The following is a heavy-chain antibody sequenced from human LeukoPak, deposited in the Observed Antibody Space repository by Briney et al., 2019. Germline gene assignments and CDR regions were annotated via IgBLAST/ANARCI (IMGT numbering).Heavy chain of an antibody. CDR2: IIPIFGTA. Sequence: ASVKVSCKASGGTFGSYVISWVRQAPGQGLEWMGGIIPIFGTAHYAQKFQGRLTITADESTSTVYMEMSSLRSEDTAMYYCAKEGDTALVTGYFDLWGRGTPVTVSS. CDR1: GGTFGSYV. V-gene: IGHV1-69*01. J-gene: IGHJ2*01. CDR3: AKEGDTALVTGYFDL. D-gene: IGHD5-18*01.